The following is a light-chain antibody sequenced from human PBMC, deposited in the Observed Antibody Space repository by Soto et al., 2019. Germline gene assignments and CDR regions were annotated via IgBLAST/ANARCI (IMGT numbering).Light chain of an antibody. CDR2: GAS. CDR1: RTINTY. V-gene: IGKV1-39*01. J-gene: IGKJ4*01. CDR3: QQTYSDIS. Sequence: DVRMTQSPSSLSASVGDTITITCRASRTINTYLNWFQQKPGEPPRLLIYGASTLHDGVPSRFSGSGSGADFPLTISGLQPEDFASYHCQQTYSDISFGGGTKV.